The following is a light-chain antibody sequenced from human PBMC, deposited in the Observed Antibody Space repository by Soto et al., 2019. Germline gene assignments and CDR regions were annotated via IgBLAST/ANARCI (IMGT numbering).Light chain of an antibody. CDR3: MQTTRLPIT. V-gene: IGKV2D-29*01. CDR2: EVS. J-gene: IGKJ5*01. Sequence: DIVMTQSPLSLPVTPGEPASISCRSSQSLLHSNGYNYLSWYVQKAGQPPQVLIYEVSNRFSGVPDRFSGSGSGTTFTLKISRVEAEDVGTYFCMQTTRLPITFGQGTRLEIK. CDR1: QSLLHSNGYNY.